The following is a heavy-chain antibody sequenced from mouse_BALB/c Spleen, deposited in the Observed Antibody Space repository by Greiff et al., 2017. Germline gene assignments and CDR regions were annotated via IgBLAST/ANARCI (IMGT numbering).Heavy chain of an antibody. V-gene: IGHV3-6*02. CDR2: ISYDGSN. CDR3: AREGPYYAMDY. J-gene: IGHJ4*01. Sequence: VQLQQSGPGLVKPSQSLSLTCSVTGYSITSGYYWNWIRQFPGNKLEWMGYISYDGSNNYNPSLKNRISITRDTSKNQFFLKLNSVTTEDTATYYCAREGPYYAMDYWGQGTSVTV. CDR1: GYSITSGYY. D-gene: IGHD3-3*01.